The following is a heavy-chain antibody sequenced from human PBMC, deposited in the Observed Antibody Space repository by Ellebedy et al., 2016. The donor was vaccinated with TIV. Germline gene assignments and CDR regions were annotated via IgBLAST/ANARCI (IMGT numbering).Heavy chain of an antibody. J-gene: IGHJ3*02. V-gene: IGHV4-31*03. CDR2: IYYNGNT. CDR1: GDSINSRGYY. Sequence: SETLSLTXTVSGDSINSRGYYWSWIRQHPGKGLEWFGYIYYNGNTYYNPSLKSRITISIDTSKNQFSLKLSSVTAADTAVYYCARTIRYQLLPDAFDIWGQGTLVTVPS. D-gene: IGHD2-2*01. CDR3: ARTIRYQLLPDAFDI.